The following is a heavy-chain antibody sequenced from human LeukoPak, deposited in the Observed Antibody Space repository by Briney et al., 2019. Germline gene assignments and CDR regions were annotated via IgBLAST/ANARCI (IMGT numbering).Heavy chain of an antibody. CDR3: ARGYCTSTSRSENRYYFDS. V-gene: IGHV4-61*02. J-gene: IGHJ4*02. D-gene: IGHD2-2*01. CDR2: IYSSGST. Sequence: SQTLSLTCTVSGGSITSAGYSWGWIRQPAGKGLEWIGRIYSSGSTNSNPSLKSRVTISVDTSKNQFSLKLRSVTAADTAVYFCARGYCTSTSRSENRYYFDSWGQGALVTVSS. CDR1: GGSITSAGYS.